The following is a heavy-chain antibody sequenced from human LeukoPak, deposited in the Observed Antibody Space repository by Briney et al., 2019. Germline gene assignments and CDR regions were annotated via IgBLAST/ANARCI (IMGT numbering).Heavy chain of an antibody. V-gene: IGHV3-30-3*01. CDR2: IAYDGSNK. J-gene: IGHJ4*02. D-gene: IGHD3-10*01. CDR1: GFTFSSYA. Sequence: QAGRSLRLSCAASGFTFSSYAMHWVRQAPGKGLEWVAVIAYDGSNKYYADSVKGRFTISRDNSKNTLYLQMNSLKTEDTAVYYCTTHAPPDYYGSGSYHYWGQGALVTVSS. CDR3: TTHAPPDYYGSGSYHY.